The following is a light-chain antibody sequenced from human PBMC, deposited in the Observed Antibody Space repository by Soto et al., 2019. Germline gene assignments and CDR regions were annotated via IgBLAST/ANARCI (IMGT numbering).Light chain of an antibody. Sequence: VLTQSPGTLSLSAGDRATLSCRASQSVSNNYLAWYQQKPGQAPRLLIYAASNRATGIPDRFSGSGSGTDFTLTIRRLEPEDFAVYYCKQYGSSGTCGQGTKVDIK. J-gene: IGKJ1*01. CDR2: AAS. V-gene: IGKV3-20*01. CDR1: QSVSNNY. CDR3: KQYGSSGT.